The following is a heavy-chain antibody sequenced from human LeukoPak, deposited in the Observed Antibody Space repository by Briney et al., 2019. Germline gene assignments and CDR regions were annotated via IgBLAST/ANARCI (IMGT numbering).Heavy chain of an antibody. Sequence: QPGGSLRLSCAASGFTFSSHGMTWVRQAPGKGLEWVSTISGSRDITFYADSVKGRFTISRDNSKNTLFLQMNSLRAEDTALYYCAKDRPVGYKSDIGNNWFDPWGQGTLVTVSS. V-gene: IGHV3-23*01. CDR1: GFTFSSHG. CDR3: AKDRPVGYKSDIGNNWFDP. CDR2: ISGSRDIT. D-gene: IGHD2-8*02. J-gene: IGHJ5*02.